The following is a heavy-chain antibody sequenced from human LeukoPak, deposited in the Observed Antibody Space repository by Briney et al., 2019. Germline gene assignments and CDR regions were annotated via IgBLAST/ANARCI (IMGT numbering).Heavy chain of an antibody. CDR2: INHSGST. CDR3: ARGRRRFDY. V-gene: IGHV4-34*01. CDR1: GGSFSGYY. J-gene: IGHJ4*02. Sequence: SETLSLTCAVYGGSFSGYYWSWIRQPPGKGLEWIGEINHSGSTNYNPSLKSRVTISVDTSQNQFSLKLSSVTAADTAVYYCARGRRRFDYWGQGTLVTVSS.